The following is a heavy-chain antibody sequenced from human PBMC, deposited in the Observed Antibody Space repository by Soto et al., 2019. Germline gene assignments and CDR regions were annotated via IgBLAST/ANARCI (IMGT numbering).Heavy chain of an antibody. V-gene: IGHV3-21*01. J-gene: IGHJ5*02. CDR3: VRSGTARLLRHSWFDT. D-gene: IGHD2-21*01. Sequence: EVQLVESGGGLVKPGGSLRLSCAASGFTFNTYDMNWVRQAPGKGLELVSSITTSSAYIYYADSLKGRITISRDNAKNSLFLQMNSLRADDTAVYYCVRSGTARLLRHSWFDTWGQGTLVTVSS. CDR2: ITTSSAYI. CDR1: GFTFNTYD.